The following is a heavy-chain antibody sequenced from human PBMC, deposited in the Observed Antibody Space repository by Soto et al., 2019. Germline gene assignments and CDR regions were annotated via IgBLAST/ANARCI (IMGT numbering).Heavy chain of an antibody. CDR2: MNPNSGNT. Sequence: QVQLVQSGAEVKKPGASVKVSCKASGYTFTSYDINWVRQATGQGLEWMGWMNPNSGNTGYAQKFQGRVTMTRNTSISTAYMVLSSLCTEDTALSYCATERSTYLDYWGQGTRVTVSS. V-gene: IGHV1-8*01. CDR3: ATERSTYLDY. CDR1: GYTFTSYD. J-gene: IGHJ4*02.